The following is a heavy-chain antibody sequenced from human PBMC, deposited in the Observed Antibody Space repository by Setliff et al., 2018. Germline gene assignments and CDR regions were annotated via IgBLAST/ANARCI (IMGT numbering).Heavy chain of an antibody. J-gene: IGHJ4*02. Sequence: ASVKVSCKASGYTFKTYGFTWVRQAPGQGLEWMGWISPYNGNTNSAQKFQGRVTITADTSTDTAYMELSSLRSEDTAVYYCATDHVAALFFGYWGQGTLVTVSS. CDR2: ISPYNGNT. V-gene: IGHV1-18*01. CDR3: ATDHVAALFFGY. CDR1: GYTFKTYG. D-gene: IGHD6-13*01.